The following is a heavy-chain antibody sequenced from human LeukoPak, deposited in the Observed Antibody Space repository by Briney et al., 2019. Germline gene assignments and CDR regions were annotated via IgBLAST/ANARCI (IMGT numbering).Heavy chain of an antibody. CDR2: IYHNGGT. Sequence: SETLSLTCGVSDYSISSGYYWGWIRQPPGKGLEWIGNIYHNGGTYYNPSLKSRVTISVDTSKNQFSLKVTSVTAADTAVYYCARDRSLGYSSGSYDYWGQGTLVTVSS. V-gene: IGHV4-38-2*02. J-gene: IGHJ4*02. CDR1: DYSISSGYY. D-gene: IGHD3-10*01. CDR3: ARDRSLGYSSGSYDY.